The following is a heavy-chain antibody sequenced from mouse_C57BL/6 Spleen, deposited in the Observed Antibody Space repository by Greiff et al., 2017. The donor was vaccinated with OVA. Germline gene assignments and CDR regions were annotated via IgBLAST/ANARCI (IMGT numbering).Heavy chain of an antibody. CDR3: TRYWLSYDGYLDY. CDR1: GYTFTDYE. Sequence: QVQLKQSGAELVRPGASVTLSCKASGYTFTDYEMHWVKQTPVHGLEWIGAIDPETGGTAYNQKFKGKAILTEDKSSSTAYMELRCLTSEDSAVYYCTRYWLSYDGYLDYWGQGTTLTVSS. D-gene: IGHD2-3*01. CDR2: IDPETGGT. V-gene: IGHV1-15*01. J-gene: IGHJ2*01.